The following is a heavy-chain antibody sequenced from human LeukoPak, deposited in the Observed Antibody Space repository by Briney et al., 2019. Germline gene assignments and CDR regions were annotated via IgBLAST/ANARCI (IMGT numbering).Heavy chain of an antibody. J-gene: IGHJ4*02. D-gene: IGHD5-24*01. V-gene: IGHV3-7*01. CDR2: ISPDGSQK. Sequence: GGSLTLSCEASGFTYSRSWMSWVRQAPGKGLEWVANISPDGSQKFYVDSVKGRFTFSRDNPNNSLYLQMNSLGAEDTAVYYCAKLLGTATTFDYWGQGTLVTVSS. CDR3: AKLLGTATTFDY. CDR1: GFTYSRSW.